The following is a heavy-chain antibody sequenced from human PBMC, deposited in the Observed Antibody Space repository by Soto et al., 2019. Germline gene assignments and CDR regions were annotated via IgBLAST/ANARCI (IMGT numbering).Heavy chain of an antibody. CDR1: GGSISSYY. J-gene: IGHJ3*02. CDR3: ARETPPSDYDSSGYVAFAI. V-gene: IGHV4-59*01. Sequence: PSETLSLTCTVSGGSISSYYWSWIRQPPGKGLEWIGYIYYSGSTNYNPSLKSRVTISVDTSKNQFSLKLSSVTAADTAVYYCARETPPSDYDSSGYVAFAIWGQGTMVTVSS. CDR2: IYYSGST. D-gene: IGHD3-22*01.